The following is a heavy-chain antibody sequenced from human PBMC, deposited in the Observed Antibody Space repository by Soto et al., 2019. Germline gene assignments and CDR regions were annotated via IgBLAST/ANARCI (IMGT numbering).Heavy chain of an antibody. V-gene: IGHV4-34*01. J-gene: IGHJ6*02. CDR3: ARGGCDFWSGYYRPVYYHYGMDV. D-gene: IGHD3-3*01. Sequence: SETLYLTCAVYGGSFSGYYWSWIRQPPGKGLEWIGEINHSGSTNYNPSLKSRVTISVDTSKNQFSLKLSSVTAADTAVYYCARGGCDFWSGYYRPVYYHYGMDVWGQGTTVTVSS. CDR1: GGSFSGYY. CDR2: INHSGST.